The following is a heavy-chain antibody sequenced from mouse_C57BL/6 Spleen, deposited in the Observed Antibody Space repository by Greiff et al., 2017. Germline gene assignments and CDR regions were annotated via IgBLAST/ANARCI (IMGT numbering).Heavy chain of an antibody. J-gene: IGHJ4*01. CDR1: GFSFNTYA. CDR3: VRQGLYAMDY. V-gene: IGHV10-1*01. CDR2: IRSKSNNYAT. D-gene: IGHD2-13*01. Sequence: EVQLQESGGGLVQPTGSLKLSCAASGFSFNTYAMNWVRQAPGKGLEWVARIRSKSNNYATYYADSVKDRFTISRDDSESMLYLQMNNLKTEDTAMYYCVRQGLYAMDYWGQGTSVTVSS.